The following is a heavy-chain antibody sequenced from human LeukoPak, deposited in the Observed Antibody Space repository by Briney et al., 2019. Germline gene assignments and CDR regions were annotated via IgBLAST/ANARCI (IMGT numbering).Heavy chain of an antibody. V-gene: IGHV1-2*02. Sequence: VASVKVSCKASGYTFTGYFMHWVRQAPGRGREWMGWINPKSGGTNYAQKFQGRVTMTRDTSISTVYMELSSLRSDDTAVYYCARGGTGYSSGWLRAFDIWGQGTMVTVSS. CDR3: ARGGTGYSSGWLRAFDI. CDR1: GYTFTGYF. D-gene: IGHD6-19*01. J-gene: IGHJ3*02. CDR2: INPKSGGT.